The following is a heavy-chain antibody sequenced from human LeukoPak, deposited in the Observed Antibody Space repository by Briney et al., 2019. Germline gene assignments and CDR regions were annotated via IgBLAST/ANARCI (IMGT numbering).Heavy chain of an antibody. CDR1: GITFSSYS. V-gene: IGHV3-21*01. J-gene: IGHJ4*02. CDR3: ARDPEAQYCFDY. Sequence: GGSLRLSCAASGITFSSYSMNWVRQAPGKGPDWVSSISNSSTYIYYADSVKGRFSISRDNAKNSLYLQMNSLRAEDTAVYYCARDPEAQYCFDYWGQGTLVTVSS. CDR2: ISNSSTYI.